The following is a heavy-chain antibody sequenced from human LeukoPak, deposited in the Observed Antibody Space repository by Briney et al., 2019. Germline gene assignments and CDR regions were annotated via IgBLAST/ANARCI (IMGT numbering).Heavy chain of an antibody. D-gene: IGHD3-10*01. CDR1: GGSISSYY. CDR2: IYTSGSI. V-gene: IGHV4-4*07. J-gene: IGHJ5*02. CDR3: ARDSGTTGEVKFDP. Sequence: SETLSLTCTVSGGSISSYYWSWIRQPAGKGLEWIGRIYTSGSITYNPSLKSRVSMSVDTSKNQFSLKLSSVTAADTAVYYCARDSGTTGEVKFDPWGQGTLVTVFS.